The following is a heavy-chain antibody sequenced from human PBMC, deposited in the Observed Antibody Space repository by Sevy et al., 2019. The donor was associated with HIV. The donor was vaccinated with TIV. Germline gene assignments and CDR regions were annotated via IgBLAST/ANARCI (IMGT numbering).Heavy chain of an antibody. J-gene: IGHJ3*02. D-gene: IGHD4-17*01. V-gene: IGHV4-30-2*01. Sequence: SETLSLTCAVSGVSISSGAYSWNWIRQPPGKGLEWIGYIYHTGNTFYNPSLKSRITISLDRSKNQFSLRLSSVTAADTAVYFCARDGGTMTTPGSFDIWGQGTMVTVSS. CDR3: ARDGGTMTTPGSFDI. CDR2: IYHTGNT. CDR1: GVSISSGAYS.